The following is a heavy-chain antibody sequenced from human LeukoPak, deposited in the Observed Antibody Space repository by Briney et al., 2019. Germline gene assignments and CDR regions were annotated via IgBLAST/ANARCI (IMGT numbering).Heavy chain of an antibody. V-gene: IGHV3-7*01. J-gene: IGHJ5*02. CDR3: ARGYYYGSGSNWFDP. D-gene: IGHD3-10*01. Sequence: PGGSLRLSCAASGFPFSSYWMNWVRQAPGKGLEWVANIKENGGERYYVDSVKGRFTISRDNANNSLYLKMNSLRAEDTAVYYCARGYYYGSGSNWFDPRGQGTLVTVSS. CDR1: GFPFSSYW. CDR2: IKENGGER.